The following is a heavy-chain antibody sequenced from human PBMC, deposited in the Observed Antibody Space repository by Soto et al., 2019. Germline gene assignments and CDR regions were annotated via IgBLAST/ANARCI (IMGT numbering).Heavy chain of an antibody. V-gene: IGHV3-33*01. D-gene: IGHD6-13*01. J-gene: IGHJ1*01. CDR2: IWYDGSNT. Sequence: QVQLVESGGGVVQPGRSLTLSCAASGFIFSSYGMHWVRQAPGKGLQRVAVIWYDGSNTYYADSVKGRFTISRDNSKNTLYLKLNSLRAEDTAVYYCARGLRAAAGRDYFQYWGQGTLVTVSS. CDR3: ARGLRAAAGRDYFQY. CDR1: GFIFSSYG.